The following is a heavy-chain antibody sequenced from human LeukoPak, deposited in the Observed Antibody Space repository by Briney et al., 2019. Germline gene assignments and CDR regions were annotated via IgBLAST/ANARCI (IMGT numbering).Heavy chain of an antibody. D-gene: IGHD5-24*01. J-gene: IGHJ4*02. CDR3: AGRGDGNLYYFDH. CDR2: IKQDGGEK. CDR1: GFIFSNYG. V-gene: IGHV3-7*04. Sequence: PGGSLRLSCAVSGFIFSNYGMHWVRQAPGKGLEWVANIKQDGGEKYYVDSVKGRFTISRDNAKNSLYLQMNSLRPEDTAVYYCAGRGDGNLYYFDHWGQGTLVTASS.